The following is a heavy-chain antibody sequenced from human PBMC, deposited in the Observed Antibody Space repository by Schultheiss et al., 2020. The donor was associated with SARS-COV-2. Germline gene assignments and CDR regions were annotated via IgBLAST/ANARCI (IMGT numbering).Heavy chain of an antibody. CDR2: ISYDGSNK. V-gene: IGHV3-30*01. Sequence: GGSLRLSCAASGFTFSSYAMHWVRQAPGKGLEWVAVISYDGSNKYYADSVKGRFTISRDNSKNTLYLQMNSLRAEDTAVYYCARDLKAVTLPYYYYGMDVWGQGTTVTVSS. CDR1: GFTFSSYA. D-gene: IGHD4-17*01. J-gene: IGHJ6*02. CDR3: ARDLKAVTLPYYYYGMDV.